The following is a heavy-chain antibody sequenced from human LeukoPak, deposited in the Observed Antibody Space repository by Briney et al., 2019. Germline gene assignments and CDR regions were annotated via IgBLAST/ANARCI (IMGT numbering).Heavy chain of an antibody. CDR2: IIPIFGTA. CDR3: AGGGALYSGYELNWFDP. Sequence: ASVKVSCKASGGTFSSYAISWVRQAPGQGLEWMGGIIPIFGTANYAQKFQGRVTITTDESTSTAYMELSSLRSEDTAVYYCAGGGALYSGYELNWFDPWGQGTLVAVSS. V-gene: IGHV1-69*05. J-gene: IGHJ5*02. D-gene: IGHD5-12*01. CDR1: GGTFSSYA.